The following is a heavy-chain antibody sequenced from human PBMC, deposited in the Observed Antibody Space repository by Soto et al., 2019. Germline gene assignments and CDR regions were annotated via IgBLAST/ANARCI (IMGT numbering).Heavy chain of an antibody. CDR3: ARGPVGGYYDSSGYLTNFDY. D-gene: IGHD3-22*01. CDR1: GYTFTSYY. CDR2: INPSGGST. Sequence: ASVKVSCKASGYTFTSYYMHWVRQAPGQGLEWMGIINPSGGSTSYAQKFQGRVTMTRDTSTSTVYMELSSLRSEDTAVYYCARGPVGGYYDSSGYLTNFDYWGQGTLVTRLL. J-gene: IGHJ4*02. V-gene: IGHV1-46*03.